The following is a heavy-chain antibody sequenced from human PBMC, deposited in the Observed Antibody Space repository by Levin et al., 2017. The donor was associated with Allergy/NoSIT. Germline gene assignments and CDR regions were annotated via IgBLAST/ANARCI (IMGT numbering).Heavy chain of an antibody. CDR1: GFTFSSYS. D-gene: IGHD4-17*01. Sequence: GGSLRLSCAASGFTFSSYSMNWVRQAPGKGLEWVSSISSSSSYIYYADSVKGRFTISRDNAKNSLYLQMNSLRAEDTAVYYCARATLGMTTVTPDAFDIWGQGTMVTVSS. CDR3: ARATLGMTTVTPDAFDI. J-gene: IGHJ3*02. V-gene: IGHV3-21*01. CDR2: ISSSSSYI.